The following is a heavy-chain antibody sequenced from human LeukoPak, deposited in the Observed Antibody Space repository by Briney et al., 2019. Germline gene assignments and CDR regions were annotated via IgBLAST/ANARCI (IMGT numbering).Heavy chain of an antibody. V-gene: IGHV4-4*02. CDR1: GVSISSGNW. D-gene: IGHD2-15*01. Sequence: PSETLSLTCAVSGVSISSGNWWTWARQTPEKGLEWIGEINHSGNTNYNPSLKSRVTMSVDKSKNQFSLKVNSVTAADTAVYYCARKPVGGSPFYWGQGTLVTVSS. CDR3: ARKPVGGSPFY. J-gene: IGHJ4*02. CDR2: INHSGNT.